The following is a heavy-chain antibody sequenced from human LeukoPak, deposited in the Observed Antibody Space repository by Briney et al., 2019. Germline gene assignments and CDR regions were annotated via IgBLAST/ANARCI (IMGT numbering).Heavy chain of an antibody. J-gene: IGHJ5*02. D-gene: IGHD1-14*01. CDR1: GGSISSSSYY. Sequence: SETLSLTCTVSGGSISSSSYYWGWIRQPPGKGLEWIGSIYYSGSTYYNPSLKSRVTISVDTSKNQFSLKLTSVTAADTAVYYCARDAQVYNWFDPWGQGTLVTVSS. CDR2: IYYSGST. V-gene: IGHV4-39*07. CDR3: ARDAQVYNWFDP.